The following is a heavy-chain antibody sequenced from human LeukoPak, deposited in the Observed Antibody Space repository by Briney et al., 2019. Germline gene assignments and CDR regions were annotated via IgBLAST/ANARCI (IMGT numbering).Heavy chain of an antibody. CDR2: ISIYTGNT. J-gene: IGHJ4*02. CDR3: ARVRGTALTAYPGYFDY. V-gene: IGHV1-18*04. CDR1: GYTLNSYG. D-gene: IGHD2-21*02. Sequence: GASVKVSCKASGYTLNSYGISWVRQAPGQSLEWMGWISIYTGNTKYGEKFQGRATMTRDTSTSTAYLEVRSLSSDDTAVYYCARVRGTALTAYPGYFDYWGQGTLVTVSS.